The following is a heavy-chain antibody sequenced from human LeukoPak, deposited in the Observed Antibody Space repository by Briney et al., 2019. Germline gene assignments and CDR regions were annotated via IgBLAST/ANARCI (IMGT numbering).Heavy chain of an antibody. CDR2: INPNSGGT. D-gene: IGHD3-22*01. Sequence: GASVKVSCKASGYTFTGYYMHWVRQAPGQGLEWMGWINPNSGGTNYTQKFQGRVTMTRDTSISTAYMELSRLRSDDTAVYYCARAVDYYDSSGLVEYWGQGTLVTVSS. CDR1: GYTFTGYY. V-gene: IGHV1-2*02. CDR3: ARAVDYYDSSGLVEY. J-gene: IGHJ4*02.